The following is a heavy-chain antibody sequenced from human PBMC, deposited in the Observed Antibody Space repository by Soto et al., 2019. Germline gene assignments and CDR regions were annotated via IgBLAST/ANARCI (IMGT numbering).Heavy chain of an antibody. J-gene: IGHJ4*02. V-gene: IGHV3-15*01. D-gene: IGHD6-19*01. CDR2: IKSKNDGGTT. Sequence: GGSLRLSCAASGFTFSNYGMSWVRQAPGKGLEWVGRIKSKNDGGTTDYAAPVKGRFTISRDDSKNTLYLQVNSLKTEDTAVYYCTKEGTSGPTDYWGQGTLVTVSS. CDR1: GFTFSNYG. CDR3: TKEGTSGPTDY.